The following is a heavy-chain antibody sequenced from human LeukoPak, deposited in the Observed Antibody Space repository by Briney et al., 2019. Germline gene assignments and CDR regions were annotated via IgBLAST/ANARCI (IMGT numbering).Heavy chain of an antibody. Sequence: ASVKVSCKASGYTFTSYGISWVRQAAGQGLEWMGWISAYNGNTNYAQKLQGRVTMTTDTSTSPAYMELRSLRSDDTAVYYCGAGAGTGYYYYGMDFWGQGTTVTDSS. CDR1: GYTFTSYG. D-gene: IGHD6-19*01. J-gene: IGHJ6*02. CDR3: GAGAGTGYYYYGMDF. V-gene: IGHV1-18*01. CDR2: ISAYNGNT.